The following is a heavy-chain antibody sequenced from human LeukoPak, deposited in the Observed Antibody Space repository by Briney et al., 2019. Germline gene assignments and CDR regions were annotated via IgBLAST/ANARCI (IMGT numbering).Heavy chain of an antibody. CDR2: ISSSSSYI. V-gene: IGHV3-21*01. CDR1: GFTFSSYS. Sequence: PGGSLRLSCAASGFTFSSYSMNWVRQAPGKGLEWVSSISSSSSYIYYADSVKGRFTISRDNAKNSLYLQMNSLRAEDTAVYYCARGLTGIAAAGPDYWGQGTLVTVSS. CDR3: ARGLTGIAAAGPDY. D-gene: IGHD6-13*01. J-gene: IGHJ4*02.